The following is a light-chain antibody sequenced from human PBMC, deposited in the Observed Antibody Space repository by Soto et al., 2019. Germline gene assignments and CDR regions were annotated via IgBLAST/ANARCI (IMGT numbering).Light chain of an antibody. V-gene: IGKV1-33*01. CDR1: QDISTY. CDR2: DAS. Sequence: DIQMTQSPPSLSASVGDRVTITCQASQDISTYLNWYQQIPGKAPKLLIYDASKLETGVPSRFSGSGSGTNFILTISSLQPEDIATYYCKQYDNLFTFGPGTKVTIK. CDR3: KQYDNLFT. J-gene: IGKJ3*01.